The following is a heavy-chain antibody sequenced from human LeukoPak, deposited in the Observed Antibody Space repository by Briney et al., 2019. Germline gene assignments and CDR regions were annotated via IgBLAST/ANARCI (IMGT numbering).Heavy chain of an antibody. CDR2: ISGSDGST. V-gene: IGHV3-23*01. J-gene: IGHJ4*02. Sequence: AGSLRLSCAASGFTFSSYAMSWVRQAPGKGLEWVSAISGSDGSTHYADSVKGRFTISRDNSKNTLYLQMNSLRAEDTAVYYCAKDIDEGSGWNYWGQGTLVTVSS. D-gene: IGHD6-19*01. CDR3: AKDIDEGSGWNY. CDR1: GFTFSSYA.